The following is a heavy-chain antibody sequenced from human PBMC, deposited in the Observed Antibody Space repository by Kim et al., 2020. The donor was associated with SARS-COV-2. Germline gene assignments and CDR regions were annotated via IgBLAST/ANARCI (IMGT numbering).Heavy chain of an antibody. CDR3: AKILGGSSGSLTRVGLYYYYGMDV. Sequence: GGSLRLSCAASGFTFSSYAMSWVRQAPGKGLEWVSAISGSGGSTYYADSVKGRFTISRDNSKNTLYLQMNSLRAEDTAVYYCAKILGGSSGSLTRVGLYYYYGMDVWGQGTTVTVSS. J-gene: IGHJ6*02. CDR1: GFTFSSYA. CDR2: ISGSGGST. V-gene: IGHV3-23*01. D-gene: IGHD4-17*01.